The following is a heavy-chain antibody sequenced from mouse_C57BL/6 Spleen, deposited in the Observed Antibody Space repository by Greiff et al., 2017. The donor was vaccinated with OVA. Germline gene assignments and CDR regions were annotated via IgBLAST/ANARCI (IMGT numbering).Heavy chain of an antibody. CDR3: ATGHYYGSTWFAY. V-gene: IGHV5-17*01. J-gene: IGHJ3*01. Sequence: EVQGVESGGGLVKPGGSLKLSCAASGFTFSDYGMHWVRQAPENGLEWVAYISSGSSTIYYADTVKGRFTISRDNAKNTLFLQMTSLRSEDTAMYYCATGHYYGSTWFAYWGQGTLVTVSA. D-gene: IGHD1-1*01. CDR2: ISSGSSTI. CDR1: GFTFSDYG.